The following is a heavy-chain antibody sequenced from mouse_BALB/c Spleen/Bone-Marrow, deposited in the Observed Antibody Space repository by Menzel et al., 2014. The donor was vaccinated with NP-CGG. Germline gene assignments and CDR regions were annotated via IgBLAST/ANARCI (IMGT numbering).Heavy chain of an antibody. CDR3: ARSLYGFDWYFDV. J-gene: IGHJ1*01. Sequence: EVQLQHSGPELVKPGASVKMSCKASGYTFTSYVMHWVKQKPGQGLEWIGNINPYNDGTKYNEKFKGKATLTSDKFSSTAYMELGSLTSEDSAVYYCARSLYGFDWYFDVWGAGATVTVSS. V-gene: IGHV1-14*01. D-gene: IGHD2-2*01. CDR1: GYTFTSYV. CDR2: INPYNDGT.